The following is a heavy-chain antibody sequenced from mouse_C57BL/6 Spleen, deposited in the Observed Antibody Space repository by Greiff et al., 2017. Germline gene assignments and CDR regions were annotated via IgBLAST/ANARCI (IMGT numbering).Heavy chain of an antibody. CDR2: IDPSDSYT. CDR3: AREGVMVTTNPWFAY. V-gene: IGHV1-59*01. CDR1: GYTFTSYW. D-gene: IGHD2-1*01. Sequence: VQLQQPGAELVRPGTSVKLSCKASGYTFTSYWMHWVKQRPGQGLEWIGVIDPSDSYTNYNQKFKGKATLTVDTSSSTAYMQLSSLTSGDSAVYYCAREGVMVTTNPWFAYWGQGTLVTVSA. J-gene: IGHJ3*01.